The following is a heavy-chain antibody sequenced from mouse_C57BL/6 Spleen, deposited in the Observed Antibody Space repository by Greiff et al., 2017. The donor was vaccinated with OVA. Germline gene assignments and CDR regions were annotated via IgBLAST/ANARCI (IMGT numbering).Heavy chain of an antibody. CDR2: ISDGGSYT. CDR1: GFTFSSYA. D-gene: IGHD1-1*01. CDR3: ARDRDYGSSPLCAY. Sequence: EVKLMASGGGLVKPGGSLKLSCAASGFTFSSYAMSWVRQTPEKRLEWVATISDGGSYTYYPDNVKGRFTISRDNAKNNLYLQMSHLKSEDTAMYYCARDRDYGSSPLCAYWGQGTLVTVSA. J-gene: IGHJ3*01. V-gene: IGHV5-4*01.